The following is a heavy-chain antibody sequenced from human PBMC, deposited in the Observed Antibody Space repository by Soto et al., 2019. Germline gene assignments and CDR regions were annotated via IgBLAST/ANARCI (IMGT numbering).Heavy chain of an antibody. Sequence: QLQLQESGPGLVKPSETLSLTCTVSGGSISSSSYYWGWIRQPPGKGLEWIGSIYYSGSTYYNPPFKSRVTISVATYKNQFFLKLSSVTAADTAVYYCARQALYCSGGSCNPFYYYYYIDVWGKGTRVTVSS. CDR3: ARQALYCSGGSCNPFYYYYYIDV. D-gene: IGHD2-15*01. CDR2: IYYSGST. CDR1: GGSISSSSYY. V-gene: IGHV4-39*01. J-gene: IGHJ6*03.